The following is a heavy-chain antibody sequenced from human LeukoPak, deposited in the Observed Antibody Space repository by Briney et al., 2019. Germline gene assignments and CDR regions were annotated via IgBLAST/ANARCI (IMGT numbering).Heavy chain of an antibody. CDR2: ISGSGANT. CDR3: AKERAGYTNPYYFDY. V-gene: IGHV3-23*01. J-gene: IGHJ4*02. D-gene: IGHD3-16*02. CDR1: GFTFSTYA. Sequence: GGSLRLSCAASGFTFSTYAMSWVRQAPGKGLEWVSTISGSGANTYYADSVRGRFTISRDNSKNTLYLHMNSLRAEDTAVRYCAKERAGYTNPYYFDYWGQGTLVIVSS.